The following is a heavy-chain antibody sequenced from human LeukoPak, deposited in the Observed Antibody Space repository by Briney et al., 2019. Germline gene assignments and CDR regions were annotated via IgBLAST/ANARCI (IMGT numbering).Heavy chain of an antibody. Sequence: SETLSLTCAVYGGSFSGYYWSWIRQPPGEGLEWIGEINHSGSTNYNPSLKSRVTISVDTSKNQFSLKLSSVTATDTAVYYCARVMGVVVPAAIRATPKNYYYYYMDVWGKGTTVTVSS. CDR2: INHSGST. J-gene: IGHJ6*03. CDR1: GGSFSGYY. CDR3: ARVMGVVVPAAIRATPKNYYYYYMDV. V-gene: IGHV4-34*01. D-gene: IGHD2-2*02.